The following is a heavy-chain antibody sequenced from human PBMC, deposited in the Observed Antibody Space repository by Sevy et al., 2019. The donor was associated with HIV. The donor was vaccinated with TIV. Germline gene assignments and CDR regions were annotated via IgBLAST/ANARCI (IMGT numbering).Heavy chain of an antibody. CDR3: AKDPQYGYFDY. V-gene: IGHV3-23*01. CDR2: IIGSVGST. D-gene: IGHD3-10*01. CDR1: GFTFSSYA. Sequence: GGSLRLSCAASGFTFSSYAMSWVRQAPGKGLEWVSAIIGSVGSTYYADSVKGRFTISRDNSKNTLYLQMNSLRAEDTAVNNCAKDPQYGYFDYWGQGTLVTVSS. J-gene: IGHJ4*02.